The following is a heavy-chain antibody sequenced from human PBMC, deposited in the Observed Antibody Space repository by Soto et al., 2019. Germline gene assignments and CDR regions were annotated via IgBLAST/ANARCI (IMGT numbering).Heavy chain of an antibody. J-gene: IGHJ4*02. Sequence: QVQLQQWGAGLLKPSETLSLNCAVNGGSLSGYYWSWIRQPPGKGLECIGEIKDGGRTNYSPSPKSRATISSATYNTQFSLRLNSVTAADAGVYSCARYHEGVVTTNWEQGTLVTVSS. V-gene: IGHV4-34*01. CDR2: IKDGGRT. D-gene: IGHD5-12*01. CDR1: GGSLSGYY. CDR3: ARYHEGVVTTN.